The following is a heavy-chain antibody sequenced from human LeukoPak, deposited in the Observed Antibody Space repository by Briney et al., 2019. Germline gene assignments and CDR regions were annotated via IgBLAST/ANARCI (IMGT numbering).Heavy chain of an antibody. CDR3: ARRRRSYDFWSGYNSGYYFDY. D-gene: IGHD3-3*01. V-gene: IGHV5-51*01. CDR1: GYSFTSYW. Sequence: GESLKISFKGSGYSFTSYWIGWVRQMPGKGLEWMGIIYPGDSDTRYSPSFQGQVTISADKSISTAYLQWSSLKASDTAMYYCARRRRSYDFWSGYNSGYYFDYWGQGTLVTVSS. J-gene: IGHJ4*02. CDR2: IYPGDSDT.